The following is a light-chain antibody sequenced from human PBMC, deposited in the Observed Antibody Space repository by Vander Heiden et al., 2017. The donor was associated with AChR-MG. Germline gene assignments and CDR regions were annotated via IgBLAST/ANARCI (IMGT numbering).Light chain of an antibody. Sequence: DIQMTQSPSSLSASVGDRVTITCRASQDISNYLAWFQQKAGKAPKSLIYAASRLQSGVPSKFSGSGSGTHFTLTISSLQPEDFATYYCQQYYSYPFTFGHGTTVDIK. CDR1: QDISNY. J-gene: IGKJ3*01. CDR2: AAS. CDR3: QQYYSYPFT. V-gene: IGKV1-16*02.